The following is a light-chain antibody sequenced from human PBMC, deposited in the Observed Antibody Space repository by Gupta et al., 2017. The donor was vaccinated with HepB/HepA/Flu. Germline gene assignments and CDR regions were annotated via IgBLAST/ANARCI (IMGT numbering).Light chain of an antibody. CDR1: RSLVHTDGNTY. Sequence: DIVMTQTPLSSPVTLGQPVSISCRSSRSLVHTDGNTYLSWFHQRPGQPPRLLIYKVSNRFSGGTVRFSGSGAVKDFTLKSIRGEAEDVGIYYWTQVKPFITFGQGTLLEIK. V-gene: IGKV2-24*01. CDR2: KVS. J-gene: IGKJ5*01. CDR3: TQVKPFIT.